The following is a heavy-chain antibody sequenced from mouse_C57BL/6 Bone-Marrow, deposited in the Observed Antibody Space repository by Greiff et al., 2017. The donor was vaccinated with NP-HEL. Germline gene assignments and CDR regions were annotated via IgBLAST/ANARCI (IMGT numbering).Heavy chain of an antibody. CDR2: INPGSGGT. CDR1: GYAFTNYL. J-gene: IGHJ1*03. CDR3: ARYYGSSFPSFDV. V-gene: IGHV1-54*01. Sequence: VQLQHSGAELVRPGTSVKVSCKASGYAFTNYLIEWVKQRPGQGLEWIGVINPGSGGTNYNEKFKGKATLTADKSSSTAYMQLSSLTSEDSAVYFCARYYGSSFPSFDVWGTGTTVTVSS. D-gene: IGHD1-1*01.